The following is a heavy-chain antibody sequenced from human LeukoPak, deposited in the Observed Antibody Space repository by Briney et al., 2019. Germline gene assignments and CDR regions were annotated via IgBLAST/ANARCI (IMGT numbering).Heavy chain of an antibody. CDR3: AIDQDIVVVPAAIIMHY. CDR1: GYTFTSYD. V-gene: IGHV1-69*05. J-gene: IGHJ4*02. Sequence: GASVKVSCKASGYTFTSYDINWVRQATGQGLEWMGGIIPIFGTANYAQKFQGRVTITTDESTSTAYMELSSLRSEDTAVYYCAIDQDIVVVPAAIIMHYWGQGTLVTVSS. D-gene: IGHD2-2*01. CDR2: IIPIFGTA.